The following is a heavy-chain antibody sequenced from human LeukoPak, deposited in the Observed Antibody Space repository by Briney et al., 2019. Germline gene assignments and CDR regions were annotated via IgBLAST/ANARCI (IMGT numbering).Heavy chain of an antibody. D-gene: IGHD3-22*01. CDR2: INPNSGGT. V-gene: IGHV1-2*06. CDR3: ARLDYYYDGGGFFQLFDS. Sequence: ASVKVSCKASGYTFTGYYMHWVRQAPGQGLEWMGRINPNSGGTNYAQKFQGRVTMTRDTSISTAYMELSRLRSDDTAVYYCARLDYYYDGGGFFQLFDSGGREPLVPVSS. CDR1: GYTFTGYY. J-gene: IGHJ4*02.